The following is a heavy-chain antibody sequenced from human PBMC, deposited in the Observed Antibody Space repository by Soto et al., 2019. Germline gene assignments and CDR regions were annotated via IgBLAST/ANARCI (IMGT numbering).Heavy chain of an antibody. Sequence: ASVKVSCQASGYTFTSYGISWVRQAPGQGLEWMGWISAYNGNTNYAQKLQGRVTMTTDTSTSTAYMELRSLRSDDTAVYYCARGAYSGYDLYYYYYYMDVWGKGTTVTVSS. CDR2: ISAYNGNT. CDR3: ARGAYSGYDLYYYYYYMDV. CDR1: GYTFTSYG. D-gene: IGHD5-12*01. V-gene: IGHV1-18*01. J-gene: IGHJ6*03.